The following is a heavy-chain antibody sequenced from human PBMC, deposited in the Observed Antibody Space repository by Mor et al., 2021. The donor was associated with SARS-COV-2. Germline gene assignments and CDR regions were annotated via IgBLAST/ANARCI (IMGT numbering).Heavy chain of an antibody. CDR3: SAVGSLPGY. V-gene: IGHV3-15*01. J-gene: IGHJ4*02. CDR2: DMGTT. D-gene: IGHD2-15*01. Sequence: DMGTTDYAAPVKGRFTISRDDSRNTLYLHMNRLKTEDTAVYFCSAVGSLPGYWGQGTLVTVSS.